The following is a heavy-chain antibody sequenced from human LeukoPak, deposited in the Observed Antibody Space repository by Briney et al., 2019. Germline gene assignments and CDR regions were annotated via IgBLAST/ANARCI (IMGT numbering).Heavy chain of an antibody. V-gene: IGHV1-69*13. J-gene: IGHJ6*03. Sequence: SVKVSCKASGGTFSIYAISWVRQAPGQGLEWMGGIIPIFGTANYAQKFQGRVTITADESTSTAYMELSSLRSEDTAVYYCASSRLGAQYYYYYYYMDVWGKGTTVTVSS. CDR1: GGTFSIYA. D-gene: IGHD1-26*01. CDR3: ASSRLGAQYYYYYYYMDV. CDR2: IIPIFGTA.